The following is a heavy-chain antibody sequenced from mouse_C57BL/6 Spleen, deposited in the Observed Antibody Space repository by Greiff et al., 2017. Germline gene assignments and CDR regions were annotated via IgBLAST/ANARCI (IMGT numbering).Heavy chain of an antibody. J-gene: IGHJ2*01. Sequence: QVQLQQSGAELAKPGASVKLSCKASGYTFTSYWMHWVKQRPGQGLEWIGYINPSSGYTKYNQKFKDKDTLTADKSSSTAYMQLSSLTYEDSAVYYCARGGDSTYYFDYWGQGTTLTVSS. CDR3: ARGGDSTYYFDY. V-gene: IGHV1-7*01. CDR2: INPSSGYT. CDR1: GYTFTSYW. D-gene: IGHD3-3*01.